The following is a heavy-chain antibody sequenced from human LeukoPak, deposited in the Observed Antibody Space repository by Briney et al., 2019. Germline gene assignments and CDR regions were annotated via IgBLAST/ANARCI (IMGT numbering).Heavy chain of an antibody. CDR3: ARGGRDGMDV. J-gene: IGHJ6*02. V-gene: IGHV1-18*01. Sequence: ASVKVSCKASGYSFTSYGFTWVRRAPGQGLEWMGWVSAYDGSTNYAQKIRGRVTMTTDASKNTVYMELRRLRFDDTAMYYCARGGRDGMDVWGQGTTVTVSS. CDR2: VSAYDGST. D-gene: IGHD3-10*01. CDR1: GYSFTSYG.